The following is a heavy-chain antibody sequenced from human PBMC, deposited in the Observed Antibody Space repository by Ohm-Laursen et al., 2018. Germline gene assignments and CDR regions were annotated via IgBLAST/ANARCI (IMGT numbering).Heavy chain of an antibody. J-gene: IGHJ2*01. CDR1: GGSISSYY. Sequence: TLSLTCTVSGGSISSYYWSWIRQPPGKGLEWIGYIYNSGSTNYNPSLKSRVTISVDTSKKRFSLKLSSVTAADTAMYYCAAWHGYFDIWGRGTLVTVSS. CDR2: IYNSGST. V-gene: IGHV4-59*12. CDR3: AAWHGYFDI.